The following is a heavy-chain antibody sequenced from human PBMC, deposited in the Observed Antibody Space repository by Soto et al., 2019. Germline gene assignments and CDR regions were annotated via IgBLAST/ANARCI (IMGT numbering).Heavy chain of an antibody. CDR3: TRRRDWTAMDPLDY. J-gene: IGHJ4*02. CDR2: IRSKVNTYAT. V-gene: IGHV3-73*02. Sequence: EVQLVESGGGLVQPGGSLKLSCAASGFTFSDSAMHWVRQASGKGPEWVGRIRSKVNTYATAYAASVKGRFTISRDDSMTTAYLQMNRLKTEDTAVYYCTRRRDWTAMDPLDYWGQGTLVTVSS. D-gene: IGHD5-18*01. CDR1: GFTFSDSA.